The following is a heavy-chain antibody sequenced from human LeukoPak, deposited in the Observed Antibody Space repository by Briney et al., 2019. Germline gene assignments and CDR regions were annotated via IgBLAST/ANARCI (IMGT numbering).Heavy chain of an antibody. CDR2: ISGSGGST. Sequence: PSETLSLTCTVSGGSITNSYWNWIRQSPGKRLEWVSAISGSGGSTYYADSVKGRFTISRDSSKNTLYLQMNSLRAEDTAVYHCAKTSCSSTSCRPDYWGQGTLVTVSS. CDR3: AKTSCSSTSCRPDY. J-gene: IGHJ4*02. V-gene: IGHV3-23*01. D-gene: IGHD2-2*01. CDR1: GGSITNSY.